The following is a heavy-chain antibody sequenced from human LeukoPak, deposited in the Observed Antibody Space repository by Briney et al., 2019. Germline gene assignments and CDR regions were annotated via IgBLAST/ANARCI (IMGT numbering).Heavy chain of an antibody. Sequence: SETLSLTCAVYGGSFSGYYWSWIRQPPGKGLEWIGEINHSGSTNYNPSLKSRVPISVDTSKNQFSLKMSHVTAADTAVYYCARLTVTGGLYYYYYMDVWGKGTTVTVSS. D-gene: IGHD4-17*01. V-gene: IGHV4-34*01. J-gene: IGHJ6*03. CDR3: ARLTVTGGLYYYYYMDV. CDR1: GGSFSGYY. CDR2: INHSGST.